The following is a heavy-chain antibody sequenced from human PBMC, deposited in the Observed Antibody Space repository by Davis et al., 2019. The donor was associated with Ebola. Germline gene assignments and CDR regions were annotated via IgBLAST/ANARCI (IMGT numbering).Heavy chain of an antibody. CDR2: ASSSGST. V-gene: IGHV4-59*08. CDR1: GGSMSSYY. Sequence: SETLSLTCTVSGGSMSSYYWSWFRQTPGKGLEWIGYASSSGSTNYNSSLESRVTISVDTSKNQFSLKLSSVTAADTAVYYCARVMGHSSGFYYFDYWGQGTLVTVSS. D-gene: IGHD6-19*01. J-gene: IGHJ4*02. CDR3: ARVMGHSSGFYYFDY.